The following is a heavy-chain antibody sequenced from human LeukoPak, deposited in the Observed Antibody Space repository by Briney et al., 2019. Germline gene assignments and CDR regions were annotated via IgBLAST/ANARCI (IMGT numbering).Heavy chain of an antibody. V-gene: IGHV1-69*01. J-gene: IGHJ6*02. CDR2: IVPIFGTA. CDR1: GGTFSSYA. Sequence: SVKVSCKASGGTFSSYAISWVRQAPGQGLEWMAGIVPIFGTANYAQKFQGRVTITADESTSTAYMELSSLRSEDTAVYYCARGGFVVVPAATYYYYGMDVWGQGTTVTVSS. D-gene: IGHD2-2*01. CDR3: ARGGFVVVPAATYYYYGMDV.